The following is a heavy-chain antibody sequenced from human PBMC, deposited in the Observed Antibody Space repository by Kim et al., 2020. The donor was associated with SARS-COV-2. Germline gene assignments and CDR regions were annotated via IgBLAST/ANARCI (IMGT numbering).Heavy chain of an antibody. CDR2: ISGSGGSP. Sequence: GGSLRLSCAASGFIFINYAMCWVRQAPGKGLELVSAISGSGGSPYYADSVKGRFTISRYNSKNTMYLQISSLRAEDTAVFYCVKTVGQYYYYYVMDVWG. CDR1: GFIFINYA. CDR3: VKTVGQYYYYYVMDV. D-gene: IGHD3-10*01. V-gene: IGHV3-23*01. J-gene: IGHJ6*02.